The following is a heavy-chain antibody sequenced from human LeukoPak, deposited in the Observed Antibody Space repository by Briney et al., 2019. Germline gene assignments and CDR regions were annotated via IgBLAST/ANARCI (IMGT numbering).Heavy chain of an antibody. Sequence: PGGSLRLSCAASGFTFSEYYMDWVRQAPGKGLEWVARTRNKANSHTTEYAASVKGRFTISRDDSKNSLYLQMNSLKTEDTAVYYCTSCAYDYRFFENWGQGTLVTVSS. D-gene: IGHD5-12*01. V-gene: IGHV3-72*01. CDR3: TSCAYDYRFFEN. CDR1: GFTFSEYY. J-gene: IGHJ4*02. CDR2: TRNKANSHTT.